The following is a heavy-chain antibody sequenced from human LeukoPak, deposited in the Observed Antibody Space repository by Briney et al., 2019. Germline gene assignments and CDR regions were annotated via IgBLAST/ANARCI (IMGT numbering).Heavy chain of an antibody. CDR1: GNTFSNYG. CDR3: ARDEGLLYSSSSDY. Sequence: GASVKVSCKASGNTFSNYGISWVRQAPGQGPEWMGWISGFNDNPKYAQKFQGRVTMTKATSTRTAYMELRSLRSDDTAVYYCARDEGLLYSSSSDYWGQGTLVTVSS. CDR2: ISGFNDNP. V-gene: IGHV1-18*01. D-gene: IGHD6-13*01. J-gene: IGHJ4*02.